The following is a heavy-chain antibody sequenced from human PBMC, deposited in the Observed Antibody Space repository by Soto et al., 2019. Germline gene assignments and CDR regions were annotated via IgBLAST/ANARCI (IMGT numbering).Heavy chain of an antibody. D-gene: IGHD5-18*01. Sequence: QVQLVESGGGVVQPGRSLRLACAASGFSFSSYAFHWVRQAPGKGLEWVAVILYYGSNEYYADSVKGRFTISRDNSKNTRVLQMNSLRAEDTALYYCARGGGQLWANLDYWGQGTLVIVSS. J-gene: IGHJ4*02. CDR3: ARGGGQLWANLDY. CDR2: ILYYGSNE. CDR1: GFSFSSYA. V-gene: IGHV3-30-3*01.